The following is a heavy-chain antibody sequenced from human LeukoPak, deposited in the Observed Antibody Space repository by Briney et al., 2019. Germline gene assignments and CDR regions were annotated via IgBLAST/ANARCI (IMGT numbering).Heavy chain of an antibody. D-gene: IGHD2-8*01. CDR3: ARLKDDVTKFDY. CDR1: GLSFSRYW. J-gene: IGHJ4*02. Sequence: PGGSLRLSCAGSGLSFSRYWMAWVRQAPGKGQEWVASINQDVSRIHYVDSVKGRFTISRDNAKNSLFLQMNSLRVEDTAVYFCARLKDDVTKFDYWGQGTLVTVSS. CDR2: INQDVSRI. V-gene: IGHV3-7*01.